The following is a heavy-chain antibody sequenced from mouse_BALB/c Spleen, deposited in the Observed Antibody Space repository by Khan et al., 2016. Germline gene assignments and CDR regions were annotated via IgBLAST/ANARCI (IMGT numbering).Heavy chain of an antibody. D-gene: IGHD1-1*01. CDR2: IDPANGNT. Sequence: VRLQQSGAELVKPGASVKLSCTASGFNIKDTYMHWVKQRPEQGLEWIGRIDPANGNTKYDPKFQGKAPITADTSSNTAYLQLSRLTSEDTAVYYCANPLITTVVADYAMDYRGQGTSVTGSS. CDR1: GFNIKDTY. CDR3: ANPLITTVVADYAMDY. J-gene: IGHJ4*01. V-gene: IGHV14-3*02.